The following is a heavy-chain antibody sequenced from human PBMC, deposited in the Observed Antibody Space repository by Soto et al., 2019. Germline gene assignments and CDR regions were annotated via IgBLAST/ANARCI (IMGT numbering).Heavy chain of an antibody. D-gene: IGHD3-22*01. CDR1: GGSISSYY. V-gene: IGHV4-59*01. CDR3: ARMNYYDTSGYPFDY. CDR2: IYFRGTT. J-gene: IGHJ4*02. Sequence: SEKLSLTCTVSGGSISSYYWSWIRQPPGKGLEWIGYIYFRGTTNYNPSLKSRVTMSADTSKNQFSLKLNSVTAADTAVYYCARMNYYDTSGYPFDYWGQGMMVTVS.